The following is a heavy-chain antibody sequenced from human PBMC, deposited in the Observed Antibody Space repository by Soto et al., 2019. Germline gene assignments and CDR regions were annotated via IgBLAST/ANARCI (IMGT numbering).Heavy chain of an antibody. CDR3: AIRMYSTRWYYLDY. J-gene: IGHJ4*02. D-gene: IGHD6-13*01. Sequence: EMQLLESGGGLVQVGGPRGLSCPPSGFTVSSYAWNWFRRALGKGLGWVSGISASTNYADSVKGRFTISRDTSKNTLYLQMNSLRAEDTAIYFCAIRMYSTRWYYLDYWGQGTLVTVSS. CDR1: GFTVSSYA. CDR2: ISAST. V-gene: IGHV3-23*01.